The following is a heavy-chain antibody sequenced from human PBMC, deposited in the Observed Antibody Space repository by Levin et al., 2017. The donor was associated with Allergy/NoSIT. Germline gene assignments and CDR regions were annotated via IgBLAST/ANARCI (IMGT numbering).Heavy chain of an antibody. J-gene: IGHJ6*02. V-gene: IGHV3-48*02. CDR2: ISSSSSTI. Sequence: GGSLRLSCAASGFTFSSYSMNWVRQAPGKGLEWVSYISSSSSTIYYADSVKGRFTISRDNAKNSLYLQMNSLRDEDTAVYYCARDRELERLFYYYYGMDVWGQGTTVTVSS. CDR3: ARDRELERLFYYYYGMDV. D-gene: IGHD1-1*01. CDR1: GFTFSSYS.